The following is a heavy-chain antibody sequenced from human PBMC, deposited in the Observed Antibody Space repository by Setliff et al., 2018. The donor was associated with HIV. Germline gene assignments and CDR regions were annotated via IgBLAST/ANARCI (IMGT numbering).Heavy chain of an antibody. Sequence: ASVKVSCKASGYTFTFYAIHWVRQAPGQRLEWTGWINAGNGNTRYSQKFQGRVTVARDTSASTAYVELSSLRSEDTAVYYCARDQNYGSGSYYTNNAFDIWGQGTMVTVSS. CDR2: INAGNGNT. J-gene: IGHJ3*02. D-gene: IGHD3-10*01. V-gene: IGHV1-3*01. CDR3: ARDQNYGSGSYYTNNAFDI. CDR1: GYTFTFYA.